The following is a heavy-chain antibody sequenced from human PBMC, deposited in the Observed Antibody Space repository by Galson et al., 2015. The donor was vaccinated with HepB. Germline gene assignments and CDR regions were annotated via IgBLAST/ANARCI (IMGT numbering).Heavy chain of an antibody. CDR3: AKDPRSIAARPLSPSWYMDV. J-gene: IGHJ6*03. V-gene: IGHV3-23*01. Sequence: SLRLSCAASGFTFSSYAMSWVRQAPGKGLEWVSAISGSGGSTYYADSVKGRFTISRDNSKNTLYLQMNSLRAEDTAVYYCAKDPRSIAARPLSPSWYMDVWGKGTTVTVSS. CDR2: ISGSGGST. CDR1: GFTFSSYA. D-gene: IGHD6-6*01.